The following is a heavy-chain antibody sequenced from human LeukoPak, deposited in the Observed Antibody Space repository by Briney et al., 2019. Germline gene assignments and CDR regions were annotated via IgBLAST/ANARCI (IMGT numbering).Heavy chain of an antibody. CDR2: ISTYYGNT. J-gene: IGHJ3*02. D-gene: IGHD3-16*02. CDR3: ARDTITFGGVIVRENAFDI. V-gene: IGHV1-18*01. Sequence: ASVQVSCKASGYSFSTCGIIWVRPAPGQGLAWVGWISTYYGNTNYPQRLQGRVTMTIDTSTRTVYMELRSLRSDDTAVYYCARDTITFGGVIVRENAFDIWGQGTMVTVSS. CDR1: GYSFSTCG.